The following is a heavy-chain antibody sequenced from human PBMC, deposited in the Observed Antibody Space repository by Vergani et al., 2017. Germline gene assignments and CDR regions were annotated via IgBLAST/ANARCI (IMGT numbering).Heavy chain of an antibody. CDR1: GGSISSYY. D-gene: IGHD2-2*02. CDR3: ARGGYCSSTSCYTSDAFDI. J-gene: IGHJ3*02. CDR2: IYYSGST. V-gene: IGHV4-59*01. Sequence: QVQLQESGPGLVKPSETLSLTCTVSGGSISSYYWSWIRQPPGKGLEWIGYIYYSGSTNYNPSLKSRVTISVDPSKNQFSLKLSSVTAADTAVYYCARGGYCSSTSCYTSDAFDIWGQGTMVTVSS.